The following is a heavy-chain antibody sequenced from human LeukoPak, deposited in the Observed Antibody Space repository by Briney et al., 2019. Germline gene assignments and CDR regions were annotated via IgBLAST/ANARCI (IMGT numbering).Heavy chain of an antibody. CDR1: GFTVSSNY. CDR2: IGGSGGST. J-gene: IGHJ4*02. V-gene: IGHV3-23*01. Sequence: GGSLRLSCAASGFTVSSNYMSWVRQAPGKGLEWVSSIGGSGGSTYYADSVKGRFTISRDNSKNTLFLQMNSLRAEDTAVFYCAKASSGWYVDPFDYWGQGTLVTVSS. D-gene: IGHD6-19*01. CDR3: AKASSGWYVDPFDY.